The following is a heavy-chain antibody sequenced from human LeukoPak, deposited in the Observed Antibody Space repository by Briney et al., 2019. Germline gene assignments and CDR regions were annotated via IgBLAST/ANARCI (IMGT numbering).Heavy chain of an antibody. CDR2: INPNSGGT. Sequence: VASVKVSCKASGYTFTGYYMHWVRQAPGQGLEWMGRINPNSGGTNYALKFQGRVTMTRDTSISTAYMELSRLRSDDTAVYYCARELVRSYYGMDVWGQGTTVTVSS. CDR3: ARELVRSYYGMDV. D-gene: IGHD6-6*01. V-gene: IGHV1-2*06. CDR1: GYTFTGYY. J-gene: IGHJ6*02.